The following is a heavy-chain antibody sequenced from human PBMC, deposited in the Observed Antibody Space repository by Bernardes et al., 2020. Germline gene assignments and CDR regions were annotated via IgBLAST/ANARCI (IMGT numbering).Heavy chain of an antibody. CDR1: GGSISSSSYY. Sequence: SATLSLTCTVSGGSISSSSYYWGWIRQPPGKGLEWIGSIYYSGSTYYNPSLKSRVTISVDTSKNQFSLKLSSVTAADTAVYYCARRTAECSGGSCYFPFDYWGQGTLVTVSS. V-gene: IGHV4-39*01. D-gene: IGHD2-15*01. J-gene: IGHJ4*02. CDR3: ARRTAECSGGSCYFPFDY. CDR2: IYYSGST.